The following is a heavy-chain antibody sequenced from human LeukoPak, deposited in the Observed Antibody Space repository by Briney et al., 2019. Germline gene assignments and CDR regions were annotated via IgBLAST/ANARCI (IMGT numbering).Heavy chain of an antibody. CDR1: GFTVSSNY. V-gene: IGHV3-53*01. D-gene: IGHD2-15*01. Sequence: GGSLRFSCAASGFTVSSNYMSWVRQAPGKGLEWVSVIYSGGSTYYADSVKGRFTISRDNSKNTLYLQMNSLRAEDTAVYYCARVVVAAEYNWFDPWGQGTLVTVSS. CDR2: IYSGGST. CDR3: ARVVVAAEYNWFDP. J-gene: IGHJ5*02.